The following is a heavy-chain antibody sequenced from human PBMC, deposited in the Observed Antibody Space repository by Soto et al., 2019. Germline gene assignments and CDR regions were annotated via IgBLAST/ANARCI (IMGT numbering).Heavy chain of an antibody. J-gene: IGHJ4*02. D-gene: IGHD2-2*01. Sequence: PGGSLRLSCAASGFTVRSYAISWVRQAPGKGLEWVSAISGSGGSTYYADSVKGRFTISRDNSKNTLYLQMNSLRAEDTAVYYCAKGSIVVVPAALDYWGQGTLVTVSS. CDR3: AKGSIVVVPAALDY. CDR1: GFTVRSYA. CDR2: ISGSGGST. V-gene: IGHV3-23*01.